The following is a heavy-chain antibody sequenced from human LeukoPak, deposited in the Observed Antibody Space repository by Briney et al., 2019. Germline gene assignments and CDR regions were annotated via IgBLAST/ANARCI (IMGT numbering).Heavy chain of an antibody. Sequence: SETLSLTCTVSGGSISSGDYYWSWIRQPPGKGLEWIGHIYYSRSTYYNPSLKSRVTISVDTSKNQFSLKLSSVTAADTAVYYCARDRRGRYCSSTSCHSGIYYYYYYMDVWGKGTTVTVSS. J-gene: IGHJ6*03. CDR2: IYYSRST. CDR1: GGSISSGDYY. D-gene: IGHD2-2*01. V-gene: IGHV4-30-4*08. CDR3: ARDRRGRYCSSTSCHSGIYYYYYYMDV.